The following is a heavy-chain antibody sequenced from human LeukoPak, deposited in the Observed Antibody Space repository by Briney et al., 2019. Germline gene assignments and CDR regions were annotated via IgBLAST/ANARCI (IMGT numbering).Heavy chain of an antibody. CDR1: GFTFSSYW. CDR3: ARDLEPYCSGGSCSRLGY. J-gene: IGHJ4*02. Sequence: GGSLRLSCAASGFTFSSYWMHWVRQAPGKGLVWVSRINSDGSSTSYADSVKGRFTISRDNAKNSLYLQMNSLRAEDTAVYYCARDLEPYCSGGSCSRLGYWGQGTLVTVSS. D-gene: IGHD2-15*01. CDR2: INSDGSST. V-gene: IGHV3-74*01.